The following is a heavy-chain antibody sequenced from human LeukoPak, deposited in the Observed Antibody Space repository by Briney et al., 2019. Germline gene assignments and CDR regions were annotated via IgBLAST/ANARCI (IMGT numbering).Heavy chain of an antibody. Sequence: SETLSLTCTVSGGSISSGSYYWSWIRQPAGKGLEWIGRIYTSGSTNYNPSLKSRVTISVDTSKNQFSLKLSSVTAADTAVYYCARGTMVRGPPRYYYYMDVWGKGTTVTISS. CDR3: ARGTMVRGPPRYYYYMDV. CDR1: GGSISSGSYY. CDR2: IYTSGST. V-gene: IGHV4-61*02. J-gene: IGHJ6*03. D-gene: IGHD3-10*01.